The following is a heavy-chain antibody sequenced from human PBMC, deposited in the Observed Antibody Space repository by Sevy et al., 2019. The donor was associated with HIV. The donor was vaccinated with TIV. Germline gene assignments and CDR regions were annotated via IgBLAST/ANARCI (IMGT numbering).Heavy chain of an antibody. CDR1: GFSFNLYA. D-gene: IGHD3-9*01. V-gene: IGHV3-23*01. CDR2: ISVSGGST. Sequence: GGSLRLSCAASGFSFNLYAMTWVRQAPGKGLEWVSTISVSGGSTYYADSVKGQFTISRDNSKNTLYLQMNSLRAEDTAVYYCAKDHDNNWSDPWGQGTLVTVSS. CDR3: AKDHDNNWSDP. J-gene: IGHJ5*02.